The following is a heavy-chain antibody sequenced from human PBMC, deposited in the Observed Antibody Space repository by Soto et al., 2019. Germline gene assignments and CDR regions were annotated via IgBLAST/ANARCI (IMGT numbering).Heavy chain of an antibody. CDR2: INYSGTT. CDR3: ARHVNRGAIFDY. Sequence: QVQLQESGPGLVKPSETLSLTCTVSGGSISSYYWSWIRQPPGKGLEWIGYINYSGTTTYNPSLRSRVTISVATSMNQLYLKLSSVTAADTAVYYCARHVNRGAIFDYWGQGTLVTVSS. V-gene: IGHV4-59*08. D-gene: IGHD3-3*01. CDR1: GGSISSYY. J-gene: IGHJ4*02.